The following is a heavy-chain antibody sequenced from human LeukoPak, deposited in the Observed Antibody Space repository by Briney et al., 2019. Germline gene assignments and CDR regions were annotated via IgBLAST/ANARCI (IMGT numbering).Heavy chain of an antibody. Sequence: GGSLRLSCAASGFTFSSFGIHWVRQAPGKGLEWVAFVRYDGSQKFYADYLKGRITMSRDNSKHTLYLQMSSLRVEDTAVYYCAKDPRTGAVSGIFYFDYWGQGTLLTVSS. J-gene: IGHJ4*02. V-gene: IGHV3-30*02. CDR2: VRYDGSQK. D-gene: IGHD6-19*01. CDR3: AKDPRTGAVSGIFYFDY. CDR1: GFTFSSFG.